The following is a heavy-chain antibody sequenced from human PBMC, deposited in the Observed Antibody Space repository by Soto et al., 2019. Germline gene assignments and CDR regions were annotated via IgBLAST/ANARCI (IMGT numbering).Heavy chain of an antibody. CDR1: GGSFSGYY. CDR2: INHSGST. D-gene: IGHD7-27*01. V-gene: IGHV4-34*01. CDR3: ARGWGRIFDY. J-gene: IGHJ4*02. Sequence: QEQLQQWGAGLLKPSEPLSLTCAVYGGSFSGYYWSWIRQPPGKGLEWIGDINHSGSTNYNPSLKSRVIISVDTSKSQYSLKLSSVTAADTAVYYCARGWGRIFDYWGQGTLVTVSS.